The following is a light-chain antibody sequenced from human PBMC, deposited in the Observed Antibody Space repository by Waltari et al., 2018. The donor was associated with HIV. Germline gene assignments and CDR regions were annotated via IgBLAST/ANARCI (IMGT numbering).Light chain of an antibody. CDR1: SSDVAPYKI. J-gene: IGLJ2*01. V-gene: IGLV2-23*02. Sequence: QSALTQPASVSGSPGQSITISCTRTSSDVAPYKIVSWYQQHPGKAPKLMIYEVSKRPSGVSDRFSGSKSGDTASLTISGLQAEDEADYYCCSYVSNVIFGGGTKLTVL. CDR3: CSYVSNVI. CDR2: EVS.